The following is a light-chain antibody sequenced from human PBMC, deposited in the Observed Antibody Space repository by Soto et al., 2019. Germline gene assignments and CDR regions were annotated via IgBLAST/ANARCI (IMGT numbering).Light chain of an antibody. V-gene: IGLV2-11*01. CDR3: CSYAGPYSHV. CDR2: DVS. Sequence: QSVLTQPASVSGSPGQSITIPCTGTSSDVGGYNYVSWYQQHPGKAPKLMIYDVSNRPSGVPYRFSGSKSGNTASLTISGLQAEDEADYYCCSYAGPYSHVFGNGTKVTVL. J-gene: IGLJ1*01. CDR1: SSDVGGYNY.